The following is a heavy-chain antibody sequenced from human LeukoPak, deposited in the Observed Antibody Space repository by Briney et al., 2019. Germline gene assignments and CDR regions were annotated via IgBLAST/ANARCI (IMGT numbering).Heavy chain of an antibody. J-gene: IGHJ4*02. D-gene: IGHD1-26*01. Sequence: SETLSLTCAVYGGSFSGYYWSWIRQPPGKGLEWIGEINHSGSTNYNPSLKSRVTISVDTSKNQFSLKLSSVTAADTAVYYCARGRNGAFDHWGQGTLVTVSS. CDR2: INHSGST. CDR3: ARGRNGAFDH. CDR1: GGSFSGYY. V-gene: IGHV4-34*01.